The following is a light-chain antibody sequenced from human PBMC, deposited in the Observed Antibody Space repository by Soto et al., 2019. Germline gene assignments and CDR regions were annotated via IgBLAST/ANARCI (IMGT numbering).Light chain of an antibody. Sequence: EIVMTQSPATLSVSPGERATLSCRASQSVSSNLAWFQQKPGQAPRLLIYGASTRATGIPARFTGSGSGTEFTLTIGSLQSEDFAVYYGQYYNNWPPMYTFGQGTKLEIK. V-gene: IGKV3-15*01. CDR1: QSVSSN. CDR3: QYYNNWPPMYT. J-gene: IGKJ2*01. CDR2: GAS.